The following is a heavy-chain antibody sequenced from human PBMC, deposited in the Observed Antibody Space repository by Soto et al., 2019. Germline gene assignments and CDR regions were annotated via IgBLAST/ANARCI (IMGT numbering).Heavy chain of an antibody. CDR3: ARPTFSMLYYYGMDV. Sequence: GXSLKISXXXPGYSXTSYWIGWVRQMPGKGLEWMGIIYPGDSDTRYSPSFQGQVTISADKSISTAYLQWSSLKASDTAMYYCARPTFSMLYYYGMDVWGQGTTVTVSS. J-gene: IGHJ6*02. CDR1: GYSXTSYW. D-gene: IGHD3-16*01. V-gene: IGHV5-51*01. CDR2: IYPGDSDT.